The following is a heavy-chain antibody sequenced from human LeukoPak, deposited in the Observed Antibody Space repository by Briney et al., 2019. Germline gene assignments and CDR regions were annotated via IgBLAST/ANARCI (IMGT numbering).Heavy chain of an antibody. CDR3: ARGGNPVYYYYMDV. D-gene: IGHD1-14*01. J-gene: IGHJ6*03. CDR1: GYTFTSYG. CDR2: ISAYNGKT. V-gene: IGHV1-18*01. Sequence: ASVKVSCKASGYTFTSYGLNWVRQAPGQGLEWMGWISAYNGKTNYAQKLQGRVTLTTDTSTSTAYMELRSLRSDDTAVYYCARGGNPVYYYYMDVWGKGTTVTVS.